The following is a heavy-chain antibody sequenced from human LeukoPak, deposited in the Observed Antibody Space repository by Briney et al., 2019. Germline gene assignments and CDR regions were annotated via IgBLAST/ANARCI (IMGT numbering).Heavy chain of an antibody. CDR3: ARDSEGYSYGTNWFDP. J-gene: IGHJ5*02. D-gene: IGHD5-18*01. Sequence: ASVKVSCKASGGTFSSYAISWVRQAPGQGLEWMGGIIPIFGTANYAQKFQGRVTITADKSTSTAYMELSSLRSEDTAVYYCARDSEGYSYGTNWFDPWGQGTLVTVSS. V-gene: IGHV1-69*06. CDR2: IIPIFGTA. CDR1: GGTFSSYA.